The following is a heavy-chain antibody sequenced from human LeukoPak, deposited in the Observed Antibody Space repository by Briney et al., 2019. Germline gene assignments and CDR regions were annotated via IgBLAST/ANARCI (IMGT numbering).Heavy chain of an antibody. CDR1: GGSISSSKYY. CDR2: IFNSGST. D-gene: IGHD1-26*01. Sequence: KSSETLSLTCTVSGGSISSSKYYWGWIRQPPGKGLEWIGTIFNSGSTHYNPSLKSRVTISVDTSKNQFSLNLSSVTAADMAVYYCATPSYSGSWGTIDVWGQGTMVTVSS. J-gene: IGHJ3*01. CDR3: ATPSYSGSWGTIDV. V-gene: IGHV4-39*01.